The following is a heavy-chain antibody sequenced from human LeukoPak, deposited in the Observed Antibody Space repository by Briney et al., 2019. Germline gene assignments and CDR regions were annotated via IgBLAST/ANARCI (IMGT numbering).Heavy chain of an antibody. J-gene: IGHJ6*03. V-gene: IGHV4-61*02. CDR2: IYTSGIA. D-gene: IGHD3-10*01. CDR1: GGSISSGSYY. CDR3: ARGFRYYGPGSYFATDYYYYYMDV. Sequence: SETLSLTCTVSGGSISSGSYYWSWIRQPPGKGLEWIGRIYTSGIANYNPSLKSRVTISVDTSKNQFSLKLSSVTAADTAVYYCARGFRYYGPGSYFATDYYYYYMDVWGKGTTVTVSS.